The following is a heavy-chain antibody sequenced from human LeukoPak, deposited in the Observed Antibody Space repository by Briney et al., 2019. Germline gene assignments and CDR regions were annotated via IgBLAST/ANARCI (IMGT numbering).Heavy chain of an antibody. V-gene: IGHV4-59*08. CDR1: GGSISSYY. CDR3: ARLRDSIGYLYYFDY. D-gene: IGHD3-22*01. Sequence: SETLSLTCTVSGGSISSYYWSWIRQPPGKGLEWIGYMYYSGRPNYNPSPKSRVTISVDTVKSPFCLKLSSVTAADTAVYFCARLRDSIGYLYYFDYWGQGTLVTVSS. CDR2: MYYSGRP. J-gene: IGHJ4*02.